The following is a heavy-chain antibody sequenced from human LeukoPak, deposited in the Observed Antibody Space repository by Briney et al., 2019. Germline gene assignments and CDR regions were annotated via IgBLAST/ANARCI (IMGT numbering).Heavy chain of an antibody. CDR2: ISYDGSNK. Sequence: QPGRSLRLSCAASGFTFSSYAMHWVRQAPGKGLEWVAVISYDGSNKYYADSVKGRFTISRDNSKNTLYLQMNSLRAEDTAVYYCARDSRDFWSGNDYWGQGTLVTVSS. CDR3: ARDSRDFWSGNDY. CDR1: GFTFSSYA. J-gene: IGHJ4*02. D-gene: IGHD3-3*01. V-gene: IGHV3-30-3*01.